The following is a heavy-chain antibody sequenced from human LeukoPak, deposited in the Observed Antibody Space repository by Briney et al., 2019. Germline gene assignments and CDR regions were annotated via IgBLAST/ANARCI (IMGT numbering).Heavy chain of an antibody. CDR2: IIPILGIA. D-gene: IGHD5-18*01. V-gene: IGHV1-69*04. CDR3: ARVEIQLWPNPHYYGMDV. Sequence: GASVKVSCKASGGTFSSYAISWVRQAPGQGLEWMGRIIPILGIANYAQKFQGRVTITADKSTSTAYMELSSLRSEDTAVYYCARVEIQLWPNPHYYGMDVGGQGTTVTVS. CDR1: GGTFSSYA. J-gene: IGHJ6*02.